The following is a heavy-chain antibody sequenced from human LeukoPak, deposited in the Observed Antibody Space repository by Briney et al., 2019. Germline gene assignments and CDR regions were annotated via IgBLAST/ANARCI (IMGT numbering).Heavy chain of an antibody. CDR1: GFTFSSYW. V-gene: IGHV3-7*01. J-gene: IGHJ6*03. CDR3: AREARYYYYYMDV. CDR2: IKQDGSEK. Sequence: GGSLRLSCAASGFTFSSYWMSWVRQAPGKGLEWVANIKQDGSEKYYVDSVKGRFTISRDSAKNSLYLQMNSLRAEDTAVYYCAREARYYYYYMDVWGKGTTVTVSS.